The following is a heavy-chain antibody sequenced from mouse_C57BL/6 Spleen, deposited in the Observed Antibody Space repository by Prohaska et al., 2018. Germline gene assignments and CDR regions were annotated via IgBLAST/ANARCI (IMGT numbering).Heavy chain of an antibody. J-gene: IGHJ2*01. CDR1: GYTFTSYG. CDR2: IYIGNGNT. Sequence: EVQLQQSGAELVRPGSSVKMSCKTSGYTFTSYGINWVKQRPGQGLEWIVTIYIGNGNTEYNENLKGKATLTSDTSSSTAYMQLGSLTSEDSALYFWARSDYGSSPYFDYWGQGTTLTVSS. D-gene: IGHD1-1*01. V-gene: IGHV1-58*01. CDR3: ARSDYGSSPYFDY.